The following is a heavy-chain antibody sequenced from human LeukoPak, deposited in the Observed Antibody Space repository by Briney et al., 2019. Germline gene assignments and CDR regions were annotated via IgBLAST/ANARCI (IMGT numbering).Heavy chain of an antibody. D-gene: IGHD5-18*01. V-gene: IGHV1-2*02. CDR3: ARDGYTYGDNWFDP. CDR1: GYTFTCYY. Sequence: ASXXVSCKASGYTFTCYYMHWVRQAPGQGLEWMGWINPNSGGTSYAQKFQGRVTMTGDTSISTAYMELTRLTSDDTAVYYCARDGYTYGDNWFDPWGQGTLVTVSS. J-gene: IGHJ5*02. CDR2: INPNSGGT.